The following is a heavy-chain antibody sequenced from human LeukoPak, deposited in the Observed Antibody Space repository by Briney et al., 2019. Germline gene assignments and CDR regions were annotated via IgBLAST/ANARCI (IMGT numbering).Heavy chain of an antibody. CDR2: IRSKANSYAT. V-gene: IGHV3-73*01. CDR3: VRAYYDSSGYCNWFDP. Sequence: PGGSLRLSCAASGFTFSGSAMHWVRQASGKGLEWVGRIRSKANSYATAYAASVKGRFTISRDDSKNTAYLQMNSLKTEDTAVYYCVRAYYDSSGYCNWFDPWGQGTLVTVSS. CDR1: GFTFSGSA. J-gene: IGHJ5*02. D-gene: IGHD3-22*01.